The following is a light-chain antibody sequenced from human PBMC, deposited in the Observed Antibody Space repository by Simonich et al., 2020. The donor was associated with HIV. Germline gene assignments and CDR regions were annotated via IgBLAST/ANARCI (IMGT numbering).Light chain of an antibody. J-gene: IGLJ2*01. V-gene: IGLV2-23*01. CDR3: CSYAGSDTVL. Sequence: QSALTQPASVAGALGQSIPISCTGTSSDVGSYNLVSWYQQDPGKAPKLMIYEGSKRPSGVSNRFSGSKSGNTASLTISGLQAEDEADYYCCSYAGSDTVLFGGGTRLTVL. CDR2: EGS. CDR1: SSDVGSYNL.